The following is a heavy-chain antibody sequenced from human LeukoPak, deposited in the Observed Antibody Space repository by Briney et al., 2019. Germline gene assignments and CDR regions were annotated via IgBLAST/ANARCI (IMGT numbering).Heavy chain of an antibody. D-gene: IGHD6-13*01. Sequence: GGSLRLSCAASGFTFSSYWMHWVRQAPGKGLVWVSRIDSDGTGTSYADSVKGRFTISRDNAKNTLYLQMNSLRAEDTAVYYCATHWGYSSTWQTFDYWGQGTLVTVSS. CDR1: GFTFSSYW. V-gene: IGHV3-74*01. CDR2: IDSDGTGT. CDR3: ATHWGYSSTWQTFDY. J-gene: IGHJ4*02.